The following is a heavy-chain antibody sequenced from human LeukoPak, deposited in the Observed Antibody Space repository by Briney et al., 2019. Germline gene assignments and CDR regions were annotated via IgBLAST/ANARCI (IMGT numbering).Heavy chain of an antibody. CDR2: IWHSGHT. Sequence: SETLSLTCAVSGGSISSGDYSWSWIRQPPGSGLEWIGYIWHSGHTNYNPSLRSRVTISLDRSNTQFSLRLNSVTAADTAVYYCARARESMTTAGRYFDFWGQGTLVTVSS. CDR1: GGSISSGDYS. J-gene: IGHJ4*02. V-gene: IGHV4-30-2*01. CDR3: ARARESMTTAGRYFDF. D-gene: IGHD6-13*01.